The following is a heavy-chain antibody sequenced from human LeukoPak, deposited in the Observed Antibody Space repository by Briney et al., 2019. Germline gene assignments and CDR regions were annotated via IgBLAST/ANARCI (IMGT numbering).Heavy chain of an antibody. J-gene: IGHJ4*02. CDR1: GGSISSSSYY. D-gene: IGHD3-10*01. CDR2: IYYSGST. Sequence: SETLSLTCTVSGGSISSSSYYWGWIRQPPGKGLEWIGSIYYSGSTYYNPSLKSRVTISVDTSKNQFSLKLSSVTAADTAVYYCARGAEKTYYYGSGSGRRGYYFDYWGQGTLVTVSS. CDR3: ARGAEKTYYYGSGSGRRGYYFDY. V-gene: IGHV4-39*07.